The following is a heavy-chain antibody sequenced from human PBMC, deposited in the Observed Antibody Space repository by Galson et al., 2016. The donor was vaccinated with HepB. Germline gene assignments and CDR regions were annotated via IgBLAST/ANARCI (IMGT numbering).Heavy chain of an antibody. CDR2: IHYSGST. Sequence: TCTVSGGSISSGGDYWSWIRHHPGKGLEWIGYIHYSGSTFYIPSLKSRVTMSVDTSKNQFSLNLSSVTDADTAVYYCARTSSSDAFDLWGQGTMVTVSS. V-gene: IGHV4-31*03. J-gene: IGHJ3*01. CDR1: GGSISSGGDY. CDR3: ARTSSSDAFDL.